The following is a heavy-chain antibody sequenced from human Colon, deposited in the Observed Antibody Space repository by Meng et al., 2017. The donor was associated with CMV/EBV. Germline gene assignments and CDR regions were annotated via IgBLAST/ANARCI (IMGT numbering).Heavy chain of an antibody. Sequence: GESLKISCAASGFTFTSYPMNWVRQAPGKGLHWVASVSGSGATTNYADSVKGRFTISRDNSKKILYLQMSSLRDDDTAVYFCAKDLLPSMIIMSPAFDVWGQGAMVTVSS. V-gene: IGHV3-23*01. J-gene: IGHJ3*01. D-gene: IGHD3-22*01. CDR3: AKDLLPSMIIMSPAFDV. CDR2: VSGSGATT. CDR1: GFTFTSYP.